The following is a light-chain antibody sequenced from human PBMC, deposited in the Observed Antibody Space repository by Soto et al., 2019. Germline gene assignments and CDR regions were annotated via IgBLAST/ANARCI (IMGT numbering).Light chain of an antibody. V-gene: IGKV3-15*01. Sequence: AXXXXSPGERATLSXXASQTITTNVAWYQLQPGQAPRLLIYGASTRATDIPARFSGSGSGTEFTLTISSLQSEDFAEYHCQQYNNWPQTFGQGTKVDI. CDR3: QQYNNWPQT. J-gene: IGKJ1*01. CDR2: GAS. CDR1: QTITTN.